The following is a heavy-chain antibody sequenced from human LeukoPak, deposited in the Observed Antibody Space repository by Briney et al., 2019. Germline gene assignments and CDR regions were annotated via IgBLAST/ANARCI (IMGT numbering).Heavy chain of an antibody. J-gene: IGHJ4*02. CDR2: ITDIGKNT. CDR1: GFTFGNYA. Sequence: GGSLRLSCAASGFTFGNYAMAWVRQSPGKGLEWVSCITDIGKNTYHTDCVKGRFTISRDNSKNTLSLQMNSLRVEDTAVYYCAKATQRYCTGGTCYPLDYWGQGTLVTVSS. V-gene: IGHV3-23*01. CDR3: AKATQRYCTGGTCYPLDY. D-gene: IGHD2-8*02.